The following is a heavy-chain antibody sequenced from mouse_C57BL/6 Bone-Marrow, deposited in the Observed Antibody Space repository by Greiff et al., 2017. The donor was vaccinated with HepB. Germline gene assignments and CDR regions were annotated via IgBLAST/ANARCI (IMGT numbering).Heavy chain of an antibody. CDR3: ARYGSSYVWYFDV. Sequence: QVQLQQSGAELAKPGASVKLSCKASGYTFTSYWMHWVKQRPGQGLEWIGYINPSSGYTKYNQKFKDKATLTADKSSSTAYMQLSNLTYEDSAVYYCARYGSSYVWYFDVWGTGTTVTVSS. D-gene: IGHD1-1*01. CDR2: INPSSGYT. CDR1: GYTFTSYW. J-gene: IGHJ1*03. V-gene: IGHV1-7*01.